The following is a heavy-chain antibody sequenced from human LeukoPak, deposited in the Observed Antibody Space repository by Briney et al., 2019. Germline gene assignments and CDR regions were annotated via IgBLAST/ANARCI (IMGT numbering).Heavy chain of an antibody. CDR1: GGSISSSNW. D-gene: IGHD4-23*01. CDR3: ASIHDYGGIDY. Sequence: SETLSLTCTVSGGSISSSNWWSWVRQLPGKGLEWIGEIYHSGSTNYNPSLKSRVTISVDKSKNQSSLKLSSVTAADTAVYYCASIHDYGGIDYWGQGTLVTVSS. CDR2: IYHSGST. V-gene: IGHV4-4*02. J-gene: IGHJ4*02.